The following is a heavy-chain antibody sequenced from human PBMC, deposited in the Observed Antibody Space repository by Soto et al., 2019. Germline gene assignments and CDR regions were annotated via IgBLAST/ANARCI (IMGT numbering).Heavy chain of an antibody. V-gene: IGHV3-33*01. CDR1: GFTFSSYG. CDR2: IWYDGSNK. Sequence: ESGGGVVQPGRSLRLSCAASGFTFSSYGMHWVRQAPGKGLEWVAVIWYDGSNKYYADSVKGRFTISRDNSKNTLYLQMNSLRAEDTAVYYCARESYSSSWYFEYGMDVWGQGTTVTVSS. J-gene: IGHJ6*02. D-gene: IGHD6-13*01. CDR3: ARESYSSSWYFEYGMDV.